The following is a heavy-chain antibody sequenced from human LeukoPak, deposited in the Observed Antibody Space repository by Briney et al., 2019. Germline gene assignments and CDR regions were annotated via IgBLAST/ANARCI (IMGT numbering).Heavy chain of an antibody. D-gene: IGHD1-26*01. CDR1: GGSISSGSYY. Sequence: SETLFLTCTVSGGSISSGSYYWSWIRQPAGKGLEWIGRIYTSGSTNYNPSLKSRVTISVDTSKNQFSLKLSSVTAADTAVYYCARLPRSVVGAFDIWGQGTMVTVSS. CDR3: ARLPRSVVGAFDI. J-gene: IGHJ3*02. V-gene: IGHV4-61*02. CDR2: IYTSGST.